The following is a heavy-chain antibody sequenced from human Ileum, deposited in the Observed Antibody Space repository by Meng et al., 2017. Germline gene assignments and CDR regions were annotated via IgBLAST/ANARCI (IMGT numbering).Heavy chain of an antibody. J-gene: IGHJ5*02. CDR1: GGSVSSGLYY. CDR3: ARDSGWFDR. V-gene: IGHV4-61*01. Sequence: QVPRQESGPGLGRPSETLSLTCTGSGGSVSSGLYYWSWIRQPPGKGLEWIGYIYYSGSINYNPSLKSRVTISVDTSKNQFSLNLSSVTAADTAVYYCARDSGWFDRWGQGTLVTV. CDR2: IYYSGSI.